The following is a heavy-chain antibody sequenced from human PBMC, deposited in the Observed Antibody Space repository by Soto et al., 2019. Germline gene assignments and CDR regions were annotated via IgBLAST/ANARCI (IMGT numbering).Heavy chain of an antibody. CDR3: ARVTLGPRATLTTYYYYGLDV. D-gene: IGHD4-4*01. J-gene: IGHJ6*01. V-gene: IGHV3-53*01. CDR2: IYSGGNT. CDR1: GFTVSGNY. Sequence: GSLRLSCAASGFTVSGNYMSWVFQAPGKGLHWVPVIYSGGNTYSSDSVKGRFTIYRDNSKNTLYLQMNSLRAEDTAVYYCARVTLGPRATLTTYYYYGLDVWGQGTTVTVSS.